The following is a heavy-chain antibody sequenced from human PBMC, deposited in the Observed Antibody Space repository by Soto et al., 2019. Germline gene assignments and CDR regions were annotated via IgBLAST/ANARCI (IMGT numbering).Heavy chain of an antibody. J-gene: IGHJ4*02. CDR2: VNGDGGST. CDR3: GRGGYSGNYLVDF. V-gene: IGHV3-74*01. CDR1: GLTFSSYW. Sequence: EVQLVESGGGLVQPGGSLRLSCAASGLTFSSYWMHWVRQAPGKGLVWVSRVNGDGGSTSYADSVKGRFTISRDNAKNTLYLQMNSLRAEDTAVYYCGRGGYSGNYLVDFWGQGTLVTVSS. D-gene: IGHD5-12*01.